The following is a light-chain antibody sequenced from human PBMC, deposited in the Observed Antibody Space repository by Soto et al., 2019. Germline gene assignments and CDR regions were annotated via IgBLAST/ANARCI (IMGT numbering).Light chain of an antibody. CDR2: GAS. CDR3: QHYSTSLFT. CDR1: QSVSSSY. V-gene: IGKV3-20*01. J-gene: IGKJ3*01. Sequence: EIVLTQSPGTLSLSPGERATLSCRASQSVSSSYLAWYQQKPGQAPRLLIYGASSRATGIADRFSGSGSGTDFTLTISRLEPEDFAVYYCQHYSTSLFTFGPGTKVDIK.